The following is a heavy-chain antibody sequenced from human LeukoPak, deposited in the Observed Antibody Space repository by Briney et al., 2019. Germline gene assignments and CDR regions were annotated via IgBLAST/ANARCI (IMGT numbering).Heavy chain of an antibody. V-gene: IGHV1-69*13. CDR2: FIPILGTA. CDR3: ARGLGVVTAQSEQPKPRYFDL. CDR1: GGPFDTFA. D-gene: IGHD2-21*02. Sequence: SVKISCKSSGGPFDTFAINWVRQAPGQGLEWMGGFIPILGTAKYAQKLQGRVTITADESTSTAYMELSSLRSDDTAVYYCARGLGVVTAQSEQPKPRYFDLWGRGTQVTVSS. J-gene: IGHJ2*01.